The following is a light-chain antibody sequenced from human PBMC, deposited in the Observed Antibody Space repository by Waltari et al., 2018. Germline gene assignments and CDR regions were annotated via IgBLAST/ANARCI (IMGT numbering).Light chain of an antibody. V-gene: IGKV1-8*01. Sequence: AIRITQSPSSLSASTGDRVTITCRASQGISSYLAWYQQKPGKAPKLLIYAGSTLQSGVPSRFSGSGSGTDFTLTISCLQSEDFATYYCQQYYSYPYTFGQGTKLEIK. CDR1: QGISSY. CDR3: QQYYSYPYT. CDR2: AGS. J-gene: IGKJ2*01.